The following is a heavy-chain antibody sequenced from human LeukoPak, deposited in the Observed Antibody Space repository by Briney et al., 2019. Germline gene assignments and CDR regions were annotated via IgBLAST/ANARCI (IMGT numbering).Heavy chain of an antibody. D-gene: IGHD6-13*01. Sequence: GGSLRLSCTASGFIFSTYAFHWVRQAPGKGPGWMAFITYDGSNTYFADSVKGRFTLSRDNSKNALYLQMNSLRPADTAVYYCARELRGQQLPDDAFDIWGQGTMVTVSS. V-gene: IGHV3-30*04. J-gene: IGHJ3*02. CDR1: GFIFSTYA. CDR3: ARELRGQQLPDDAFDI. CDR2: ITYDGSNT.